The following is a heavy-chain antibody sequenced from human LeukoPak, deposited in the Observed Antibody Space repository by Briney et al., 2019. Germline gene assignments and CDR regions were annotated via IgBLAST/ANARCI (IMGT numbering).Heavy chain of an antibody. CDR3: GRDPNGDYIGAFDM. Sequence: GGALRLSCAASGFTFSSYEMNWVRQALGKGLEWVSYISSSGSTIYYADSVKGRFTISRDNAKNTLFLQMNNLRPEDTAVYYCGRDPNGDYIGAFDMWGPGTMVTVSS. CDR1: GFTFSSYE. J-gene: IGHJ3*02. CDR2: ISSSGSTI. V-gene: IGHV3-48*03. D-gene: IGHD4-17*01.